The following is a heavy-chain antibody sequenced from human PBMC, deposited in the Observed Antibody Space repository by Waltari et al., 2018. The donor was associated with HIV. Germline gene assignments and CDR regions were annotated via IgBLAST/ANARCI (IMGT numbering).Heavy chain of an antibody. V-gene: IGHV3-66*02. CDR2: IYSGGRR. CDR1: GFTVSSNY. Sequence: EVQLVESGGGLVQPGGSLRLSCAASGFTVSSNYMNWVRQAPGKGLEWVSNIYSGGRRYYADSVKGRFTIARDNSKNTRELQMKSLRAEDTAVYYCARDGGLWSAYYTGWFFDLWGRGTLVTVSS. D-gene: IGHD3-3*01. CDR3: ARDGGLWSAYYTGWFFDL. J-gene: IGHJ2*01.